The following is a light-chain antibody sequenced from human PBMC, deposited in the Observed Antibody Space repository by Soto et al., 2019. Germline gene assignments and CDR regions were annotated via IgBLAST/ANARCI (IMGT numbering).Light chain of an antibody. J-gene: IGKJ4*01. CDR2: ATS. CDR1: QGISSY. V-gene: IGKV1-9*01. Sequence: DIQLTQSPSFLSASVGDRVTITCRASQGISSYLAWYQQKPGKAPNLLIYATSTLQSGVPSRFSGSGSGTEFTITNSSLQPEDFANFYCQQLNPYPVTFRGGTKVDIK. CDR3: QQLNPYPVT.